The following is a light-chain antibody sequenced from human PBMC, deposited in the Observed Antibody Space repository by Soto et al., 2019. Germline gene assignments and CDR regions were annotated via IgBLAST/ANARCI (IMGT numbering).Light chain of an antibody. Sequence: QSALTQPASVSGSPGQSITISCTGLSNDVGTYNLVSWYQHHPGKAPKLIIYDASKRPSGVPNRFSGSKSGNTASLTLAGLHAEDAADYYCCSYGRSVLFCGGT. CDR2: DAS. J-gene: IGLJ2*01. CDR1: SNDVGTYNL. V-gene: IGLV2-23*01. CDR3: CSYGRSVL.